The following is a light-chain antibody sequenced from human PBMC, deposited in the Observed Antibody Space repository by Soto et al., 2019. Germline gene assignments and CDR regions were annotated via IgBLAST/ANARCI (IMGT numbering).Light chain of an antibody. J-gene: IGLJ2*01. CDR3: SSYTSVNTCVHVL. CDR2: DVS. Sequence: QSALTQPASVSGSPGQSITISCTGTSSDAGGYNYVSWYQQHPGIAPKLIIYDVSNRPSGVAHRFSGSKSGNTASLTISGLPAEDAADYYCSSYTSVNTCVHVLFGGGTKLTVL. V-gene: IGLV2-14*03. CDR1: SSDAGGYNY.